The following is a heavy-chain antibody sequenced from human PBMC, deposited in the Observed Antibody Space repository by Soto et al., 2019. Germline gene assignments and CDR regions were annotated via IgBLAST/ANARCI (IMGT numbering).Heavy chain of an antibody. CDR3: ARDQEVNYSDYGGSDHYYGMDV. J-gene: IGHJ6*02. CDR2: IYYTGST. V-gene: IGHV4-31*03. Sequence: LSLTCTVSGGSISGGGYYWAWIRQHPGKGLEWIGYIYYTGSTYYNPSLKSRVTISVDTSKNQFSLKLNSVTAADTAVYYCARDQEVNYSDYGGSDHYYGMDVWGQGTTVTVSS. D-gene: IGHD4-17*01. CDR1: GGSISGGGYY.